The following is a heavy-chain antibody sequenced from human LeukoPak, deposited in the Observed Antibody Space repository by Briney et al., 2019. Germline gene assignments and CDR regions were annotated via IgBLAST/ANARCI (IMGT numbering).Heavy chain of an antibody. Sequence: ASVKVSCKASGYTFTGYYMHWVRQAPGQGLEWMGWINPNSGGTNYAQKFQGRVTMTRDTSISTAYMELSRLRSDDTAVYYCARRRDGYNYNYYYYYMDVWGKGTTVTISS. CDR3: ARRRDGYNYNYYYYYMDV. CDR1: GYTFTGYY. CDR2: INPNSGGT. D-gene: IGHD5-24*01. J-gene: IGHJ6*03. V-gene: IGHV1-2*02.